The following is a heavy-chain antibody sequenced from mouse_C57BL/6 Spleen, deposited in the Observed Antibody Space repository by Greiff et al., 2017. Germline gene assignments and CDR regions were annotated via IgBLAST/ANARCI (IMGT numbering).Heavy chain of an antibody. CDR3: TTGTSAY. CDR1: GFNIKDDY. V-gene: IGHV14-4*01. CDR2: IDPENGDT. Sequence: EVMLVESGAELVRPGASVKLSCTASGFNIKDDYMHWVKQRPEQGLEWIGWIDPENGDTEYASKFQGKATITADTSSNTAYLQLSSLTSEDTAVYYCTTGTSAYWGQGTLVTVSA. J-gene: IGHJ3*01. D-gene: IGHD4-1*01.